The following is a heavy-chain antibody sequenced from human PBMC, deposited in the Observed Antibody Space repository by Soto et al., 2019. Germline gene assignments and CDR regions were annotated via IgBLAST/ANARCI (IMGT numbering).Heavy chain of an antibody. CDR2: MNPNSGNT. V-gene: IGHV1-8*01. CDR1: GYTFTSYD. CDR3: ARGGGGIRKRLNWFDP. D-gene: IGHD2-15*01. J-gene: IGHJ5*02. Sequence: QVQLVQSGAEVKKPGASVKVSCKASGYTFTSYDINWVRQATGQGLERMGWMNPNSGNTGYAKKFPGRVTMTRNTSISTAYMELSSLSADDTAVYYCARGGGGIRKRLNWFDPWGQGPLVTVSS.